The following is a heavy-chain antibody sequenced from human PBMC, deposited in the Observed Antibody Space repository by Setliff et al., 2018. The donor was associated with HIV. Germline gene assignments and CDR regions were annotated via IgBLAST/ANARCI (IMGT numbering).Heavy chain of an antibody. CDR1: GYMFIAYG. D-gene: IGHD3-16*01. Sequence: SVKVSCKTSGYMFIAYGMSWVRRAPGQGLEFVGRIIPIIDTTNYAQKFQGRVTITADKSANTTYMELRSLRSDDTAVYYCARDDGGYNYAEAFDVWGQGTMVTVSS. V-gene: IGHV1-69*04. CDR2: IIPIIDTT. CDR3: ARDDGGYNYAEAFDV. J-gene: IGHJ3*01.